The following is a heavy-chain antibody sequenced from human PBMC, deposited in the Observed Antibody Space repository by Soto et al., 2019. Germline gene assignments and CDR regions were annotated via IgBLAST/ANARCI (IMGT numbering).Heavy chain of an antibody. CDR2: IYYSGST. Sequence: QVQLQESGPGLVKPSQTLSLTCTVSGGSISSGGYYWSWIRQHPGKGLEWLGYIYYSGSTYYNPSLKSRVTISVDASKNQFSLKLSSVTAADTDVYYCAREAPNYYDSSGYPSPFDYWGQGTLVTVSS. J-gene: IGHJ4*02. CDR1: GGSISSGGYY. CDR3: AREAPNYYDSSGYPSPFDY. D-gene: IGHD3-22*01. V-gene: IGHV4-31*03.